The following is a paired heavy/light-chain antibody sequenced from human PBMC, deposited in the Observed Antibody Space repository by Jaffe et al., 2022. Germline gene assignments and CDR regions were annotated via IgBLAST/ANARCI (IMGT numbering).Heavy chain of an antibody. V-gene: IGHV3-23*01. CDR2: ISGSGGKT. CDR3: AKASISLTTDYVDVPSDY. Sequence: EVHLLESGGDLVQPGGSLRLSCAASGFTFSSYALYWVRQAPGKGLEWVSGISGSGGKTYYTDSVKGRFTISRDNSKNTLYLEMNSLRAEDTAVYFCAKASISLTTDYVDVPSDYLGQGTLVTVSS. CDR1: GFTFSSYA. J-gene: IGHJ4*02. D-gene: IGHD4-17*01.
Light chain of an antibody. CDR1: QSLLYRSNSKDY. J-gene: IGKJ2*01. CDR3: QQFYGIPPHT. Sequence: DIVMTQSPDSLAVSLGERATINCKSSQSLLYRSNSKDYLAWYQQKPGQPPKLLIYWASIRESGVPDRFSGSGSGTDFTLTINNLQAEDVAVYYCQQFYGIPPHTFGQGTKLEIK. CDR2: WAS. V-gene: IGKV4-1*01.